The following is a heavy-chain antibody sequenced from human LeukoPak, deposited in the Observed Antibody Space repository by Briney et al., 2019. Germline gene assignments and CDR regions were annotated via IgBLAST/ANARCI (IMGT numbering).Heavy chain of an antibody. CDR1: GYTFTGYY. V-gene: IGHV1-2*02. J-gene: IGHJ4*02. D-gene: IGHD2-2*02. Sequence: ASVEVSCKASGYTFTGYYMHWVRQAPGQGLEWMGWINPSSGGTNYAQKFQGRVTMTRDTSISTAYMELSRLRSDDTAVYYCAVSSTRRVVVVPAAIPAVNYWGQGTLVTVSS. CDR2: INPSSGGT. CDR3: AVSSTRRVVVVPAAIPAVNY.